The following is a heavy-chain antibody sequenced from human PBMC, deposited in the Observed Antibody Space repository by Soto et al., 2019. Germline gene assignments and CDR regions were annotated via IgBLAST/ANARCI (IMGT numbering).Heavy chain of an antibody. CDR2: INAGNGNT. D-gene: IGHD4-17*01. J-gene: IGHJ3*02. CDR1: GYTFTSYA. Sequence: QVQLVQSGAEVKKPGASVKVSCKASGYTFTSYAMHWVRQAPGQRLEWMGWINAGNGNTKYSQKFQGRVTITRDTSASTAYMELSSLRSEDTAVYYCAREQRAAVTTLRAFDIWGQGTMVTVSS. V-gene: IGHV1-3*01. CDR3: AREQRAAVTTLRAFDI.